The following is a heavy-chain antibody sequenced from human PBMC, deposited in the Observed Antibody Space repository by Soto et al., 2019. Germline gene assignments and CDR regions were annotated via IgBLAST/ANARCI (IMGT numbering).Heavy chain of an antibody. D-gene: IGHD4-17*01. Sequence: EVQLVESGGGLVEPGGSLRLSCVVSGFTFSNAWMRWVRPAPGKGLEWVGRIKSKADGGTPEYAASVEGRFTISRDDSKNTLYLQVDGLKTEDTAVYYCTTGLRWTSTDDYWGQGTLVTVSS. J-gene: IGHJ4*02. CDR2: IKSKADGGTP. CDR3: TTGLRWTSTDDY. CDR1: GFTFSNAW. V-gene: IGHV3-15*01.